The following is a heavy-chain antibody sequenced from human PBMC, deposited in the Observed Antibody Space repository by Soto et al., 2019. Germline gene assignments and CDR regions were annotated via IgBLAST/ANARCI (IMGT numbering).Heavy chain of an antibody. CDR2: INPNSGGT. J-gene: IGHJ4*02. D-gene: IGHD3-10*01. CDR1: GYTFSGYY. Sequence: GASVKVSCKASGYTFSGYYMHWVRQAPGQGLEWMGWINPNSGGTNYAQKFQGRVTMTRDTSISTAYMELSRLRSDDTAVYYCARAMVRGVITRPFDYWGQGTLVTVSS. CDR3: ARAMVRGVITRPFDY. V-gene: IGHV1-2*02.